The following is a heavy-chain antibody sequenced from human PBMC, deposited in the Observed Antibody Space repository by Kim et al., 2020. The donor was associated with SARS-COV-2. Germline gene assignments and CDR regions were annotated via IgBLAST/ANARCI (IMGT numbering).Heavy chain of an antibody. D-gene: IGHD6-19*01. V-gene: IGHV3-30*07. J-gene: IGHJ4*02. CDR3: ARDSSAGQVNLDH. Sequence: DTVKGRFTSSRDDCKNAMYLQMNSLRAEYTAVYYCARDSSAGQVNLDHWGQGTLVTVSS.